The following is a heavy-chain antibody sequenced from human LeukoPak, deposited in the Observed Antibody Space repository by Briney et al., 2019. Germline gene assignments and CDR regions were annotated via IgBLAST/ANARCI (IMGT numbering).Heavy chain of an antibody. V-gene: IGHV3-23*01. D-gene: IGHD6-19*01. CDR1: GFTFSTYG. Sequence: GGSLRLSCAASGFTFSTYGMNWVRQAPGTGLEWVSAISGSGSSTYYVDSVKGRFTISRDNSKNSLYLQMNSLRAEDTAVYYCARDPSSGWYLKGWFDPWGQGTLVTVSS. CDR3: ARDPSSGWYLKGWFDP. CDR2: ISGSGSST. J-gene: IGHJ5*02.